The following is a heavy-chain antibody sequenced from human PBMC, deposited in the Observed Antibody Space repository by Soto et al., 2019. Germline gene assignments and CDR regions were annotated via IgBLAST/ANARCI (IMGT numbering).Heavy chain of an antibody. V-gene: IGHV4-59*01. J-gene: IGHJ4*02. D-gene: IGHD5-18*01. Sequence: NVSGGSISNFHLSWIRQPPGKGLEWIGYIYYSGNYYNPSLTSRVSMSLDKSKNQFSLHLKSVTAADTALYFCALGGYNYGRPFDFWGQGTRVTVSS. CDR1: GGSISNFH. CDR2: IYYSGN. CDR3: ALGGYNYGRPFDF.